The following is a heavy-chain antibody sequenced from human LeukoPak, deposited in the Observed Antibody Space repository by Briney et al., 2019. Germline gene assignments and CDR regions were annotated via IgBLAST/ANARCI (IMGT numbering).Heavy chain of an antibody. CDR3: AILVATIGADY. CDR1: GYTFSNFG. D-gene: IGHD5-12*01. CDR2: ISGYNGST. J-gene: IGHJ4*02. Sequence: ASVKVSCKASGYTFSNFGISWVRQAPGQGLEWMGWISGYNGSTNYAQKVQGRVTLTTDTSTSTAYMELRSLRSDDTAVYFCAILVATIGADYWGQGTLVTVSS. V-gene: IGHV1-18*01.